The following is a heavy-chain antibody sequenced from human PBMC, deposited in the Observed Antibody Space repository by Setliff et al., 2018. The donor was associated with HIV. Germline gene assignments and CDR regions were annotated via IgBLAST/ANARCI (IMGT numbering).Heavy chain of an antibody. Sequence: AAVTVSCKASGYTLTSKHIHWVRQATGQGVEWLGWMDPSSAATGYAQKFQGRGTLTRETSINTAYMELGSLTSDDTAVYYCARGVGADGDYWGQGTQVTVSS. V-gene: IGHV1-8*01. J-gene: IGHJ4*02. CDR1: GYTLTSKH. CDR2: MDPSSAAT. CDR3: ARGVGADGDY. D-gene: IGHD1-26*01.